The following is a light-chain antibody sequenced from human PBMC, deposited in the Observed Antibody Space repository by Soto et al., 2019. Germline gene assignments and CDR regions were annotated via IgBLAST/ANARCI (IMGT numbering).Light chain of an antibody. V-gene: IGKV3-20*01. CDR3: QQYGSAQYT. CDR2: GAS. CDR1: QSVRSNY. J-gene: IGKJ2*01. Sequence: EIVLTQSPGTLSLSPGERATLSCWASQSVRSNYLAWYQQKPGQAPRLLIYGASSRATGIPDRFSGSGSGTDFNLTISRLETEDFAMYYCQQYGSAQYTFGQGTKLEIK.